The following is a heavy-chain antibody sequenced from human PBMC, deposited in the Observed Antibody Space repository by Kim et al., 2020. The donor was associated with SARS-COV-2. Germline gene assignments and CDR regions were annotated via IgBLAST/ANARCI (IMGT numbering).Heavy chain of an antibody. V-gene: IGHV3-33*08. Sequence: GGSLRLSCAAFGFSITTYGVHWVRQTPGRGLEWVAVMWNDGSKQLYADSVQVRFTGSRDISKNTVYLQMNSLRAEDTAIYFCARDIGTSLDYWGRGTLVAVSS. CDR2: MWNDGSKQ. D-gene: IGHD6-13*01. J-gene: IGHJ4*02. CDR1: GFSITTYG. CDR3: ARDIGTSLDY.